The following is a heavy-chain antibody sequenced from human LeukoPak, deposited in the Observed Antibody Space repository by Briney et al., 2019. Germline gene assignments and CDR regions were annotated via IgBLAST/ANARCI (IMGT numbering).Heavy chain of an antibody. J-gene: IGHJ2*01. CDR3: AKGRTVGASYWYFDL. V-gene: IGHV3-23*01. D-gene: IGHD1-26*01. CDR1: GFTFSACA. Sequence: PGGSLRLSCAASGFTFSACAMSWVRQAPGKGLEWVSTISGGGRSTDYADSVKGLFTISRDNSKNTLYLQMNSLRAEDTAVYYCAKGRTVGASYWYFDLWGRGTLVTVSS. CDR2: ISGGGRST.